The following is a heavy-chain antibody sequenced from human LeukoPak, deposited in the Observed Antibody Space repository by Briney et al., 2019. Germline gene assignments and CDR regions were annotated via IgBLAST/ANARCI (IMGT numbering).Heavy chain of an antibody. J-gene: IGHJ4*02. CDR3: ARDGSLGY. CDR2: INPNSGGT. D-gene: IGHD5-12*01. Sequence: GASVKVSCKASGYIFTVYYMHWVRHAPGQGLEWMGWINPNSGGTNYEQKFQGRVTMTRDTSISTAYMELTRLGSDDTAVYYCARDGSLGYWGQGTLVTVSS. CDR1: GYIFTVYY. V-gene: IGHV1-2*02.